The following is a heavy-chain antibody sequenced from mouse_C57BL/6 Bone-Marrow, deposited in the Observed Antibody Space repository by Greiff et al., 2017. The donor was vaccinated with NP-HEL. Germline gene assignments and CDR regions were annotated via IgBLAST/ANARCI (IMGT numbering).Heavy chain of an antibody. V-gene: IGHV7-3*01. Sequence: VQLKESGGGLVQPGGSLSLSCAASGFTFTDYYMSWVRQPPGKALEWLGFIRNKANGYTTEYSASVKGRFTISRDNSQSILYLQMNALRAEDSATYYCARYGDGGYFDYWGQGTTLTVSS. J-gene: IGHJ2*01. CDR1: GFTFTDYY. D-gene: IGHD2-3*01. CDR3: ARYGDGGYFDY. CDR2: IRNKANGYTT.